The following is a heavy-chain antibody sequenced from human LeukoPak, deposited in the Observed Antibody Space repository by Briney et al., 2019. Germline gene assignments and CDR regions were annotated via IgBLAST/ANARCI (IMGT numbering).Heavy chain of an antibody. CDR3: ARDSSSSIFDY. V-gene: IGHV4-38-2*02. CDR2: IYHSGST. Sequence: TSETLSLTCTVSGYSISSGYYWGWIRQPPGKGLEWIGSIYHSGSTYYNPSLKSRVTISVDTSKNQFSLKLSSVTAADTAVYYCARDSSSSIFDYWGQGTLVTVSS. CDR1: GYSISSGYY. J-gene: IGHJ4*02. D-gene: IGHD6-6*01.